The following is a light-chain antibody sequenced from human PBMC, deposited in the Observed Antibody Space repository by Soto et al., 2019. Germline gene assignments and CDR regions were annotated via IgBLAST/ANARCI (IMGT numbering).Light chain of an antibody. Sequence: QSALTQPASVSGSPGQSITISCTGTSSDVGGYNYVSWYQHHPGKAPKLMIYDVSNRPSGVSNRFSGSKSGNTASLIISGLQAEDEADYYCSSYTSSSTLSTYVLGTGTKVTAL. CDR1: SSDVGGYNY. CDR2: DVS. V-gene: IGLV2-14*03. CDR3: SSYTSSSTLSTYV. J-gene: IGLJ1*01.